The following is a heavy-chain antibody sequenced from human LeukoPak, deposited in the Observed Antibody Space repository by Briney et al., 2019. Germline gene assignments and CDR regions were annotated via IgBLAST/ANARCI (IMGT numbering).Heavy chain of an antibody. Sequence: GGSLRLSCAASGFTFSSYSMNWVRQAPGKGLEWVANIKQDGSEKYYVDSVKGRFTISRDNAKNSLYLQMNSLRAEDTAVYYCARDVYYDFWSGSFFDYWGQGTLVTVSS. D-gene: IGHD3-3*01. CDR2: IKQDGSEK. CDR1: GFTFSSYS. V-gene: IGHV3-7*01. CDR3: ARDVYYDFWSGSFFDY. J-gene: IGHJ4*02.